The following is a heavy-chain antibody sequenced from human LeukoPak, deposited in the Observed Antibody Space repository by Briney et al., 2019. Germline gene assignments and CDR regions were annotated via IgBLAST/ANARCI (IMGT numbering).Heavy chain of an antibody. CDR2: IKQDGSEK. V-gene: IGHV3-7*03. CDR1: GFTFSSYW. J-gene: IGHJ4*02. CDR3: ARDDCSSTSCIQGGFDY. Sequence: GGSLRLSCAASGFTFSSYWMSWVRQAPGKGLEWVANIKQDGSEKYYVDSVKGRFTISRDNAKSSLYLQMNSLRAEDTAVYYCARDDCSSTSCIQGGFDYWGQGTLVTVSS. D-gene: IGHD2-2*01.